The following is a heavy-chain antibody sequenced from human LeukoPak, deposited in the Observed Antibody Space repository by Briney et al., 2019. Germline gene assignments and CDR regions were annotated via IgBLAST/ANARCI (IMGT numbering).Heavy chain of an antibody. V-gene: IGHV3-48*02. D-gene: IGHD2-2*01. Sequence: GSVRLSCAVSGFTFSYYSMNWVRQAPGKGLEWVSYISCSGSTTYYADSVKGRFTVSRDNAKNSLYLQMNSLRDEDTAVYYCAFRPLGDCSSSTCYAFDYWGRGTMVTVSS. CDR1: GFTFSYYS. J-gene: IGHJ4*02. CDR2: ISCSGSTT. CDR3: AFRPLGDCSSSTCYAFDY.